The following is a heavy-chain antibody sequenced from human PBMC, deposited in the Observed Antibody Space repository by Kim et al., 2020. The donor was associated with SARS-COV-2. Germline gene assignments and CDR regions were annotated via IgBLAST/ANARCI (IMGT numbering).Heavy chain of an antibody. Sequence: KGRFTISRDNAKNTLYLQMNSLRAEDTAVYYCARDRYSSSWYMGVDGMDVWGQGTTVTVSS. CDR3: ARDRYSSSWYMGVDGMDV. V-gene: IGHV3-74*01. D-gene: IGHD6-13*01. J-gene: IGHJ6*02.